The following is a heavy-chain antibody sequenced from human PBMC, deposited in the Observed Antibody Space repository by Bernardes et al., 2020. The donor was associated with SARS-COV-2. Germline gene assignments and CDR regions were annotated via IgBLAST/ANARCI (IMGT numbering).Heavy chain of an antibody. Sequence: GGSLRLSCAASGFIFSNYWMHWVRQVPGKGLVWVSRLNEEGSSTSYADSVKGRFTISRDNAKSSLYLQMNSLRAEDTAVYYCARDTSNGVDSWGQGTLVTVSS. J-gene: IGHJ4*02. V-gene: IGHV3-74*01. CDR3: ARDTSNGVDS. CDR2: LNEEGSST. D-gene: IGHD3-22*01. CDR1: GFIFSNYW.